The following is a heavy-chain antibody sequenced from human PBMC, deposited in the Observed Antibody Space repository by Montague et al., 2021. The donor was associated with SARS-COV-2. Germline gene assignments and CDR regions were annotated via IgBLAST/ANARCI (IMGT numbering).Heavy chain of an antibody. Sequence: SETLSLTCTVSGGSISSYYWSWIRQPPGKGLEWIGYINHSGSTNYNPSLKSRVTISVDTSKNQFSLKLSSVTAADTAVYYCARVGAYGDYPTPPTFDYWGQGTLVTVSS. V-gene: IGHV4-59*01. J-gene: IGHJ4*02. CDR3: ARVGAYGDYPTPPTFDY. CDR1: GGSISSYY. D-gene: IGHD4-17*01. CDR2: INHSGST.